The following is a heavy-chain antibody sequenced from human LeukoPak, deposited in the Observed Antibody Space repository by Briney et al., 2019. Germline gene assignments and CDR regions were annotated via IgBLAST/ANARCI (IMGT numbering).Heavy chain of an antibody. CDR1: GGSLSGYY. J-gene: IGHJ3*02. V-gene: IGHV4-34*01. CDR2: TSHSGNT. D-gene: IGHD3/OR15-3a*01. CDR3: ARGGTGPDAFDI. Sequence: SETLSLTCAVYGGSLSGYYWSWIRQPPGKGLEWIGETSHSGNTDYDPSLKSRVTMSVDTSKNQFSLKLSSVTAADTAVYYCARGGTGPDAFDIWGQGTMVTVSS.